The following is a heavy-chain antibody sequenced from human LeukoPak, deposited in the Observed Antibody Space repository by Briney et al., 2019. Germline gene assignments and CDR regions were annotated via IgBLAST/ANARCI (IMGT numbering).Heavy chain of an antibody. CDR1: GGTFSSYA. D-gene: IGHD3-22*01. CDR3: ARSHPYYYDSSGYPLDY. V-gene: IGHV1-69*04. CDR2: IIPILGIA. Sequence: ASVKVSCKASGGTFSSYAISWVRQAPGQGLEWMGRIIPILGIANYAQKFQGRVTITADKSTSTAYMELRSLRSDDTAVYYCARSHPYYYDSSGYPLDYWGQGTLVTVSS. J-gene: IGHJ4*02.